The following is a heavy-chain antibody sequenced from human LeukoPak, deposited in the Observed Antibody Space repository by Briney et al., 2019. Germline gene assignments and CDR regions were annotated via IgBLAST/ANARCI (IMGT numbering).Heavy chain of an antibody. CDR1: GFTFSSYG. V-gene: IGHV3-30*02. CDR3: ATGVGGPEKDMIVVEKDY. D-gene: IGHD3-22*01. J-gene: IGHJ4*02. CDR2: IRYDGSNK. Sequence: PGGSLRLSCAASGFTFSSYGMHWVRQAPGKGLEWVAFIRYDGSNKYYADSVKGRFTISRDNSKNTLYLQMNSLRAEDTTVYYCATGVGGPEKDMIVVEKDYWGQGTLVTVSS.